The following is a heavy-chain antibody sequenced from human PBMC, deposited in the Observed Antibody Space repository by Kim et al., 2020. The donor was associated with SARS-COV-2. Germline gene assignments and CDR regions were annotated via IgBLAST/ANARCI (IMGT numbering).Heavy chain of an antibody. J-gene: IGHJ6*03. Sequence: SETLSLTCAVYGGSFSGYYWSWIRQPPGKGLEWIGEINHSGSTNYNPSLKSRVTISVDTSKNQFSLKLSSVTAADTAVYYCARTVRSPREITIFGVVSYYYSMDVWGKGTTVTVSS. CDR2: INHSGST. V-gene: IGHV4-34*01. CDR3: ARTVRSPREITIFGVVSYYYSMDV. D-gene: IGHD3-3*01. CDR1: GGSFSGYY.